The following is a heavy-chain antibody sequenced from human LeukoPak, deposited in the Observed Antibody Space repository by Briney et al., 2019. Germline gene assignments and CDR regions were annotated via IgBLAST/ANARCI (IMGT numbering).Heavy chain of an antibody. V-gene: IGHV1-58*01. CDR2: IVVGSGNT. CDR3: AADAQGYSSSWSDP. J-gene: IGHJ5*02. D-gene: IGHD6-13*01. Sequence: SVKVSCKASGFTFTSSAVRWVRQARGQRLEWIGWIVVGSGNTNYAQKFQERVTFTRDMSTSTAYMELSSLRSEDTAVYYCAADAQGYSSSWSDPWGQGTLVTVSS. CDR1: GFTFTSSA.